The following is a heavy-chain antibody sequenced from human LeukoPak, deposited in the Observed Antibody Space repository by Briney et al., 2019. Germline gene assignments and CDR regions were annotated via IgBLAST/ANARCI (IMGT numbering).Heavy chain of an antibody. V-gene: IGHV3-64*01. J-gene: IGHJ4*02. D-gene: IGHD3-3*01. CDR3: ASGVAAYYFDY. CDR2: ISSNGGST. Sequence: GGSLRLSCAASGFTFSRYAMHWVRQAPGKGLEYVSAISSNGGSTYYANSVKGRFTISRDNSKNTLYLQMGSLRAEGMAVYYCASGVAAYYFDYWGQGTLVTVSS. CDR1: GFTFSRYA.